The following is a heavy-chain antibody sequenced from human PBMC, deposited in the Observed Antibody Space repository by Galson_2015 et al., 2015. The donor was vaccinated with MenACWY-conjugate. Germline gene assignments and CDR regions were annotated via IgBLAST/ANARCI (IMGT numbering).Heavy chain of an antibody. D-gene: IGHD2-2*01. CDR2: IRRDGSEK. CDR3: VRDEPDAMGAY. CDR1: GFTFSDSW. V-gene: IGHV3-7*03. Sequence: SLRLSCAASGFTFSDSWMSWVRQAPGKGLEWVGNIRRDGSEKYFADSVKGRFIISRDNAKKSLYLQMSSLRAEDTAVYYCVRDEPDAMGAYWGQGTRVTVSS. J-gene: IGHJ4*02.